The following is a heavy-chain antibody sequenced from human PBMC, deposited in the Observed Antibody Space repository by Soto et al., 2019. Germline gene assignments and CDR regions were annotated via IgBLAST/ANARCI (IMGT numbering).Heavy chain of an antibody. J-gene: IGHJ6*02. D-gene: IGHD6-19*01. CDR3: ATTSGHYSSAWQRLDV. Sequence: QVQLVQSGAEVKKPGASVKVSCKASGYTFTAYHVHWVRQAPGQGLEWMAWINPYNGATYYAQRFQDRVTLTSDTSISTAYMEINKLASDDAAVYYCATTSGHYSSAWQRLDVWGRGTTVTVSS. CDR1: GYTFTAYH. CDR2: INPYNGAT. V-gene: IGHV1-2*02.